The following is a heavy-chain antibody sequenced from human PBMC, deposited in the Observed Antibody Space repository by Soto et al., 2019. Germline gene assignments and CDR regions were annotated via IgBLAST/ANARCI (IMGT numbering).Heavy chain of an antibody. CDR2: TYYRSKWYN. D-gene: IGHD6-6*01. CDR1: GDSVSSNSAA. V-gene: IGHV6-1*01. Sequence: SQTLSLTCAISGDSVSSNSAAWNWIRQSPSRGLEWLGRTYYRSKWYNDYAGSVKSRITINPDTSKNQFSLQLNSVTPEDTAVYYCARDRRGTEYSSSYDAFDIWGQGTMVTVSS. J-gene: IGHJ3*02. CDR3: ARDRRGTEYSSSYDAFDI.